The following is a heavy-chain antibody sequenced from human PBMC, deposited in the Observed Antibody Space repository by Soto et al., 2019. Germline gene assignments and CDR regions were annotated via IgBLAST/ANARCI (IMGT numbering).Heavy chain of an antibody. CDR3: ARDMDTAMGPFDY. CDR2: INAGTGNT. V-gene: IGHV1-3*01. J-gene: IGHJ4*02. Sequence: GASVKVSCKASGYTFTSYAIHWVRQAPGQRLEWMGWINAGTGNTKYSQKFQGRVTITRDTSASTAYMELSSLRSEDTAVYYCARDMDTAMGPFDYWGQGTLVTVS. CDR1: GYTFTSYA. D-gene: IGHD5-18*01.